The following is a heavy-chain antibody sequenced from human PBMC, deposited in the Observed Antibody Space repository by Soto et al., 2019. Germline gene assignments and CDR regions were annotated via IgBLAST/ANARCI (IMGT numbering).Heavy chain of an antibody. D-gene: IGHD3-3*02. Sequence: PGGSLRLSCAASGFTFSSYSMNWVRQAPGKGLEWVSSISSSSSYIYYADSVKGRFTISRDNAKNSLYLQMNSLRAEDTAVFYCARGRQYYLFWSGYQNEGPHAMDVWGQGTTVTVSS. J-gene: IGHJ6*02. CDR2: ISSSSSYI. CDR1: GFTFSSYS. V-gene: IGHV3-21*01. CDR3: ARGRQYYLFWSGYQNEGPHAMDV.